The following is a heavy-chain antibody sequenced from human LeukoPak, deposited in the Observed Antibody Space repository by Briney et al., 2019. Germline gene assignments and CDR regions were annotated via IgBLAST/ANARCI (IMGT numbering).Heavy chain of an antibody. V-gene: IGHV3-23*01. D-gene: IGHD6-19*01. CDR2: ISGSGGST. J-gene: IGHJ6*02. CDR3: AKFGPPLPGIAVAGTHYYYYYGMDV. Sequence: GGSLRLSCAASGFTFSSYAMSWVRQAPGKGLEWVSAISGSGGSTYYADSVKGRFTISRDNSKNTLYLQMNSLRAEDTAVYYCAKFGPPLPGIAVAGTHYYYYYGMDVWGQGTTVTVSS. CDR1: GFTFSSYA.